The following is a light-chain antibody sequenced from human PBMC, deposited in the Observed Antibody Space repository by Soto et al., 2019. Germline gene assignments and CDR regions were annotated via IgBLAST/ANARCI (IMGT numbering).Light chain of an antibody. Sequence: QSVLTQPASVSGSPGQSITISCTGTSSDVGSYNLVSWYQQHPGKAPKLMIYEGSKRPSGVSNRFSGSKSGNTASLTISGRHAEDEADYYCCSYAGGSTSLYVVGTGTKVTVL. CDR3: CSYAGGSTSLYV. V-gene: IGLV2-23*01. CDR2: EGS. CDR1: SSDVGSYNL. J-gene: IGLJ1*01.